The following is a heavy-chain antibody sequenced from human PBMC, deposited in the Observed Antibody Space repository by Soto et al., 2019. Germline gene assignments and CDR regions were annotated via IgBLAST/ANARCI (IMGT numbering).Heavy chain of an antibody. J-gene: IGHJ4*02. D-gene: IGHD3-22*01. Sequence: GGSLRLSCAASGFSFSSHNMNWVRQAPGKGLEWISYISTSGSSIYYADSVKGRFTISRDNAKNSLYLQMNSLRAEDTAVYYCARDDYPYYDDSSGYHFDYWGQGTLVTVSS. CDR2: ISTSGSSI. V-gene: IGHV3-48*01. CDR3: ARDDYPYYDDSSGYHFDY. CDR1: GFSFSSHN.